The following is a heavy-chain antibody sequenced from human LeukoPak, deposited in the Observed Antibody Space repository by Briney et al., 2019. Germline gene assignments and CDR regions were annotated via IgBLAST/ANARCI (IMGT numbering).Heavy chain of an antibody. Sequence: PGGSLRLSCAASGFPLITFWMSWVRQTPGKGLEWVANMKADGSETYYVDSVKGRFTISRDNAKNSLYLQMNSLRAEDTAVYYCAKGGHLDVWGKGTTVTVSS. CDR3: AKGGHLDV. J-gene: IGHJ6*04. CDR2: MKADGSET. V-gene: IGHV3-7*01. D-gene: IGHD3-16*01. CDR1: GFPLITFW.